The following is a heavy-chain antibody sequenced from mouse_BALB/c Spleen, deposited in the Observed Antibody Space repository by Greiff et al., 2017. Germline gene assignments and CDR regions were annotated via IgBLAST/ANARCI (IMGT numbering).Heavy chain of an antibody. Sequence: EVKLVESGGGLVKPGGSLKLSCAASGFTFSSYAMSWVRQTPEKRLEWVASISSGGSNYYPDSVKGRFTISRDNARNILYLQMSSLRSEDTAMYSCASPSSYDWYFDVWGAGTTVTVSS. D-gene: IGHD1-1*01. CDR2: ISSGGSN. CDR3: ASPSSYDWYFDV. J-gene: IGHJ1*01. CDR1: GFTFSSYA. V-gene: IGHV5-6-5*01.